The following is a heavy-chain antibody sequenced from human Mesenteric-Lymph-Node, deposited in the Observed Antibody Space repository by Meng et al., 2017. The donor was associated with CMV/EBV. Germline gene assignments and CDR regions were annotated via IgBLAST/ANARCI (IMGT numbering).Heavy chain of an antibody. V-gene: IGHV1-18*01. D-gene: IGHD1-26*01. CDR1: GYTFNNYG. J-gene: IGHJ4*02. Sequence: ASVKVSCKSSGYTFNNYGISWVRQVPGQGLEWMAWISAYKGNTNYAQKFQDRITLTTETSTSTAYMELRSLTSDDTAFYYCARVPEHILGPALGDYWGQGTLVTVSS. CDR3: ARVPEHILGPALGDY. CDR2: ISAYKGNT.